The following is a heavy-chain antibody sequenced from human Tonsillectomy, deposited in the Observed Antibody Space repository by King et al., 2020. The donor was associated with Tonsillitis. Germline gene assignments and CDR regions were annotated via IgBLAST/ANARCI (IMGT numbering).Heavy chain of an antibody. J-gene: IGHJ4*02. V-gene: IGHV3-30*04. CDR2: LSSDGGNA. CDR3: AREPFYFDY. Sequence: VQLVESGGGVIQPGKSLRLSCAASGFIFSRYAMHWIRQAPGKGLEWVAALSSDGGNAYSAYSVKGRFSISRDNSKNTLYLEMHNLSAEDTAVYYCAREPFYFDYWGQGILVTVSS. CDR1: GFIFSRYA.